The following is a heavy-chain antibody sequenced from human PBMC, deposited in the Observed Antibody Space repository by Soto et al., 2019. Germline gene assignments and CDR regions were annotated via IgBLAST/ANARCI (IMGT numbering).Heavy chain of an antibody. J-gene: IGHJ6*02. CDR1: GYTFTRYD. CDR3: ARGVRIFGVGPFSYYYYYGMDV. D-gene: IGHD3-3*01. Sequence: QVQLVQSGAEVKKPGASVKDSCKASGYTFTRYDINWVRQATGQGLERMGWMNPNSGNTGYAQKFQGRVTMTRHTSISTAYMEVSSLRSEDAAVYYCARGVRIFGVGPFSYYYYYGMDVWGQGTTVTVSS. V-gene: IGHV1-8*01. CDR2: MNPNSGNT.